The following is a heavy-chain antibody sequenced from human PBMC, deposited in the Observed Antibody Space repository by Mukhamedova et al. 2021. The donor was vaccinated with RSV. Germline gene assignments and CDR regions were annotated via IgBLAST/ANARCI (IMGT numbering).Heavy chain of an antibody. CDR2: VSHDGSNK. CDR3: AKEGYYGSGSLPDH. V-gene: IGHV3-30*18. J-gene: IGHJ4*02. CDR1: SYG. D-gene: IGHD3-10*01. Sequence: SYGIHWVRQAPGKGLQWVAVVSHDGSNKYYADSVKGRFTISRDNSKNTLDLQMNSLRVEDTAVFYCAKEGYYGSGSLPDHWGQG.